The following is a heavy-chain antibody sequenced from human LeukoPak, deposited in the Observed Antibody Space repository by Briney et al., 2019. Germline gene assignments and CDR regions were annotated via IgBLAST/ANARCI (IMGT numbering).Heavy chain of an antibody. CDR1: GGTFSSYA. V-gene: IGHV1-2*04. J-gene: IGHJ5*02. CDR2: INPNSGGT. Sequence: GASVKVSCKASGGTFSSYAISWVRQAPGQGLEWMGWINPNSGGTNYAQKFQGWVTMTRDTSISTAYMELSRLRSDDTAVYYCARAPPSYGDFPRSWFDPWGQGTLVTVSS. CDR3: ARAPPSYGDFPRSWFDP. D-gene: IGHD4-17*01.